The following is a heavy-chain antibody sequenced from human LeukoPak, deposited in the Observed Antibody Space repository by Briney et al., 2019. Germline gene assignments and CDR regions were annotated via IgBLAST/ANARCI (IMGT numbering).Heavy chain of an antibody. CDR3: ARLAPYYYDSSGYQGDAFDI. D-gene: IGHD3-22*01. Sequence: PSETLSLTCTVSGGSISSYYWSWIRQPPGKGLEWIGCIYYSGSTNYNPSLKSRVTISVDTSKNQFSLKLSSVTAADTAVYYCARLAPYYYDSSGYQGDAFDIWGQGTMVTVSS. J-gene: IGHJ3*02. CDR2: IYYSGST. V-gene: IGHV4-59*08. CDR1: GGSISSYY.